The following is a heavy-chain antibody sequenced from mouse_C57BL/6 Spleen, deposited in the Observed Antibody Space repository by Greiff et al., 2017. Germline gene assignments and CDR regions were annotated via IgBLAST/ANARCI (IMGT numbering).Heavy chain of an antibody. V-gene: IGHV1-7*01. CDR1: GSTFTSYW. CDR2: INPSSGYT. D-gene: IGHD6-2*01. CDR3: ESNRGVVYYFDD. Sequence: QVQLKESGAELANPGASAQLSCKASGSTFTSYWMHWVNQRPGQGLEWIGYINPSSGYTKYYQKFKGKATLTVDKSSGTAYMQLSSLKSEDSAVYYCESNRGVVYYFDDWGQGTTLTVSS. J-gene: IGHJ2*01.